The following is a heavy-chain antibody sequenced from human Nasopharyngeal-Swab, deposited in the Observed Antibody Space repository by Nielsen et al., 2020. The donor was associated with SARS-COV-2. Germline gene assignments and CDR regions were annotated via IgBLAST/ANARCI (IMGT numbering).Heavy chain of an antibody. D-gene: IGHD3-22*01. V-gene: IGHV3-33*03. CDR2: IWYDGSNK. CDR3: ATGDYYDSSGPY. J-gene: IGHJ4*02. Sequence: GGSLRLSCAASGFTFSTFGMHWVRQAPGKGLEWVAVIWYDGSNKYYADSVKGRFTISRDNAKNSLYLQMNSLRAEDTAVYYCATGDYYDSSGPYWGQGTLVTVSS. CDR1: GFTFSTFG.